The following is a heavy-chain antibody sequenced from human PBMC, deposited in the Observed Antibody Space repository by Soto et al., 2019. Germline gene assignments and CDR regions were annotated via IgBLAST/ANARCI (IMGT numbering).Heavy chain of an antibody. V-gene: IGHV1-2*04. CDR3: ARDLSYDILTGYYGPQNWFDP. J-gene: IGHJ5*02. D-gene: IGHD3-9*01. CDR2: INPNSGGT. Sequence: ASVKVSCKASGYTFTGYYMHWVRQAPGQGLEWMGWINPNSGGTNYAQKFQGWVTMTRDTSISTAYMELSRLRSDDTAVYYCARDLSYDILTGYYGPQNWFDPWGQGTLVNVSS. CDR1: GYTFTGYY.